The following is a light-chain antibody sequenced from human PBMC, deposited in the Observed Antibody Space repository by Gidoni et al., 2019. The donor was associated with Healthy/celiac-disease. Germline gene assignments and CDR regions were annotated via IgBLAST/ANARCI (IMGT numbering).Light chain of an antibody. CDR1: SSNIGAVYD. CDR3: QSYDSSLSGSDVV. J-gene: IGLJ2*01. CDR2: GNS. Sequence: QSVLTQPPSVSGALGQRVTISCTGSSSNIGAVYDVHWKQQLPGTAPKLLIYGNSNRPSGVPDRFSCSKSGTSASLAITGLQAEDEADYYCQSYDSSLSGSDVVFGGGTKLTVL. V-gene: IGLV1-40*01.